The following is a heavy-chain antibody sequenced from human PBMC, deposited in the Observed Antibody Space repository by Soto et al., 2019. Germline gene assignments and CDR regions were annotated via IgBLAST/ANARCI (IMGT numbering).Heavy chain of an antibody. D-gene: IGHD2-2*02. J-gene: IGHJ5*02. V-gene: IGHV3-11*06. CDR2: ISSSGAST. CDR1: GFTFSYYY. Sequence: GGSLRLSCAASGFTFSYYYMSWIRQAPGKGLEWISYISSSGASTKYADSVKGRFTISRDNVKNSLYLQMNSLRAEDTAVYYCVRDXSDIVVVPAAIEGVRAPWGLGTLVTVSS. CDR3: VRDXSDIVVVPAAIEGVRAP.